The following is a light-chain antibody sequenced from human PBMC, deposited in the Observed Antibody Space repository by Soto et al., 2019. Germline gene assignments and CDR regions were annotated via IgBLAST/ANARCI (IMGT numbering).Light chain of an antibody. CDR3: QQYNSYPWT. CDR1: QSISSW. CDR2: DAS. Sequence: DLQMTQSPSTLSSSLGDSVTITWRASQSISSWLAWYQQQPGKAPKLLIYDASSLESGVPSRLSGSGSGTEFTLTISSLQPDDFATYYCQQYNSYPWTCGQGTKVDIK. J-gene: IGKJ1*01. V-gene: IGKV1-5*01.